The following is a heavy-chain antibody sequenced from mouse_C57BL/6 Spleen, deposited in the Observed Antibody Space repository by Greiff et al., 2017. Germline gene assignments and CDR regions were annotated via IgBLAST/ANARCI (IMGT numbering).Heavy chain of an antibody. D-gene: IGHD1-1*01. Sequence: EVQLQQSGPELVKPGASVKISCKASGYTFTDYYMNWVKQSHGKSLEWIGDINPNNGGTSYNQKFKGKATLTVVKSSSTAYMELRSLTSEDSAVYYCARPLRSYAMDYWGQGTSVTVSS. CDR2: INPNNGGT. V-gene: IGHV1-26*01. CDR3: ARPLRSYAMDY. CDR1: GYTFTDYY. J-gene: IGHJ4*01.